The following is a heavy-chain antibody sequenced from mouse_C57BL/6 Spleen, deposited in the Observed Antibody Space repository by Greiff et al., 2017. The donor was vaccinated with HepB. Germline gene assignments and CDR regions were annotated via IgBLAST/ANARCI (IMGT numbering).Heavy chain of an antibody. J-gene: IGHJ3*01. V-gene: IGHV1-42*01. CDR1: GYSFTGYY. Sequence: EVQLQQSGPELVKPGASVKISCKASGYSFTGYYMNWVKQSPEKSLEWIGEINPSTGGTTYNQKFKAKATLTVDKSSSTAYMQLKSLTSEDSAVYYCANIYYGAWFAYWGQGTLVTVSA. CDR2: INPSTGGT. CDR3: ANIYYGAWFAY. D-gene: IGHD2-1*01.